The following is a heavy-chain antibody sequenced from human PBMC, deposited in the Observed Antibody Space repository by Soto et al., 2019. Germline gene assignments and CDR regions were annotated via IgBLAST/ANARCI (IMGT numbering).Heavy chain of an antibody. J-gene: IGHJ4*02. V-gene: IGHV3-30*18. CDR3: AKDLGYNSGLFDQ. Sequence: GDSLRPSCAASGFSFSNYGMHWVRQAPGKGLEWAAVISYDGSNKYFAESVKGRITNNRDNSKNKQYLQMNSLRAEDTAVYYCAKDLGYNSGLFDQWGQGT. CDR2: ISYDGSNK. D-gene: IGHD6-19*01. CDR1: GFSFSNYG.